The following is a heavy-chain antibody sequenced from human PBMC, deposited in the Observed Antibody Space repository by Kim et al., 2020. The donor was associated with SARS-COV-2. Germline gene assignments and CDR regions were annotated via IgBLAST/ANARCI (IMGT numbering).Heavy chain of an antibody. CDR2: ISYDGSNK. D-gene: IGHD1-26*01. V-gene: IGHV3-30-3*01. CDR3: ARDGVGAPSGAFDI. Sequence: GGSLRLSCAASGFTFSSYAMHWVRQAPGKGLEWVAVISYDGSNKYYADSVKGRFTISRDNSKNTLYLQMNSLRAEDTAVYYCARDGVGAPSGAFDIWGQG. CDR1: GFTFSSYA. J-gene: IGHJ3*02.